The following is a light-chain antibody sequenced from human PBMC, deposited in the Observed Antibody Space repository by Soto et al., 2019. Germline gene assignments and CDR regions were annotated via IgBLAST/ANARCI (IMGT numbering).Light chain of an antibody. CDR1: QSVSSY. CDR2: DAS. CDR3: QQRSNWPST. J-gene: IGKJ4*01. V-gene: IGKV3-11*01. Sequence: EIVLTQSPATLSLSPGERAALSCRASQSVSSYLAWYQQKPGQAPRLLIYDASKRAPGIPARFTGSGSGTDFTLTISSLEPEDFAVYFCQQRSNWPSTFGGGTKVGI.